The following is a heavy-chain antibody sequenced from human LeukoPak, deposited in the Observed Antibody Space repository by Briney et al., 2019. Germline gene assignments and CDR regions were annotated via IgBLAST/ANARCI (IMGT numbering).Heavy chain of an antibody. D-gene: IGHD6-6*01. CDR3: ARDPWGSSSF. Sequence: PGGSLRLSCIASGXTFSDDYMSWIRQAPGKGLEWLSYIAGSGNYTNYADSLKGRFTISRDNAKNSLYLQINSLRAEDTAVYYCARDPWGSSSFWGQGTLVTVSS. V-gene: IGHV3-11*06. CDR2: IAGSGNYT. J-gene: IGHJ4*02. CDR1: GXTFSDDY.